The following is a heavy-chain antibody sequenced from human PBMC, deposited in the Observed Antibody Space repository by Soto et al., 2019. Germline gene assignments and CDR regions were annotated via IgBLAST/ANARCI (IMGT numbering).Heavy chain of an antibody. Sequence: EVQLVDSGGGWVQPGWSLRLSCAASGFTFDSYAMHWVRQAPGKGLEWVSRISWNRGTTGYADSVKGRFTISRDNDKNSLYLQMDNLRAEDTALYYCAKALVCYSYGYALDYWGQGTLVTVSS. CDR3: AKALVCYSYGYALDY. CDR2: ISWNRGTT. D-gene: IGHD5-18*01. CDR1: GFTFDSYA. V-gene: IGHV3-9*01. J-gene: IGHJ4*02.